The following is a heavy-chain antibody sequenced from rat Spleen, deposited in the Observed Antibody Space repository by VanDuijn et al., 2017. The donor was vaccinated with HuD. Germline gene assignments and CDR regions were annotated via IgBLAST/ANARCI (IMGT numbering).Heavy chain of an antibody. CDR1: GFTFSNYN. V-gene: IGHV5-29*01. D-gene: IGHD1-6*01. CDR2: ISYDGSST. Sequence: EVQLVESGGGLVQPGRSLKLSCAASGFTFSNYNMNWIRQAPTKGLEWVATISYDGSSTYYRDSVKGRFTISRDNAKSYLYLQMDSLRSEDTATYYCASHGPRISRFAYWGQGTLVTVSS. CDR3: ASHGPRISRFAY. J-gene: IGHJ3*01.